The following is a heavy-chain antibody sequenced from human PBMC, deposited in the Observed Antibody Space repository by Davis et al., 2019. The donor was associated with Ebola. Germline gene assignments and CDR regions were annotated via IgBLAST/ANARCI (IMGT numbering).Heavy chain of an antibody. V-gene: IGHV3-48*01. CDR1: GFTFSTYS. CDR3: TKVLSSYLDFYYGMGV. Sequence: GESLKISCTVSGFTFSTYSMNWVRQAPGKGLEWVSYISSSTSAIYYADSVKGRFTISRDNAKNSLYLQMNSLRAEDTAVYYCTKVLSSYLDFYYGMGVWGKGTTVTVSS. D-gene: IGHD2/OR15-2a*01. CDR2: ISSSTSAI. J-gene: IGHJ6*04.